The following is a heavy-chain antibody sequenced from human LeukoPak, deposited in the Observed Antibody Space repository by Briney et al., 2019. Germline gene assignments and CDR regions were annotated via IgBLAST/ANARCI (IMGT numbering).Heavy chain of an antibody. CDR3: ARVGATQNLVFFDY. V-gene: IGHV4-39*07. J-gene: IGHJ4*02. CDR1: GGSITSSGYY. Sequence: SETLSLTCTVSGGSITSSGYYWGWIRQPPGKELEWIGIIYDSGNTYYNSSLKSRVTISVDTSKNQFSLRLSSVTAADTAVYYCARVGATQNLVFFDYWGQGTLDTVSS. D-gene: IGHD1-26*01. CDR2: IYDSGNT.